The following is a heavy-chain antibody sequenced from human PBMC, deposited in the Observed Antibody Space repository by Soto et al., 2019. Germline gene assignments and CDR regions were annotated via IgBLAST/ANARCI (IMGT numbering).Heavy chain of an antibody. V-gene: IGHV4-59*01. CDR1: GGSISSYY. D-gene: IGHD3-10*01. CDR2: IYYSGST. Sequence: QVQLQESGPGLVKPSETLSLTCTVSGGSISSYYWSWIRQPPGKGLEWIGYIYYSGSTNYNPSLKSRVTISVDTSKNQFSLKLSSVTAADTAVYYCARFTTYYYGSGSNDDAFDIWGQGTMVTVSS. J-gene: IGHJ3*02. CDR3: ARFTTYYYGSGSNDDAFDI.